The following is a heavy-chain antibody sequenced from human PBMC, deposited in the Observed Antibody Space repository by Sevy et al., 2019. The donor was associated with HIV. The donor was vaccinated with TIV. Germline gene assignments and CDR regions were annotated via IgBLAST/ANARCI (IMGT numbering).Heavy chain of an antibody. V-gene: IGHV3-30-3*01. CDR1: GFTFSSYA. J-gene: IGHJ4*02. Sequence: GGSLRLSCAASGFTFSSYAMHWVRQAPGKGLEWVAVISYDGSNKYYADSVKGRFTISRDNSKNTLYLQMNSLRAEDTAVYYCATDPPEGRPIERYYFDYWGQGTLVTVSS. D-gene: IGHD1-1*01. CDR3: ATDPPEGRPIERYYFDY. CDR2: ISYDGSNK.